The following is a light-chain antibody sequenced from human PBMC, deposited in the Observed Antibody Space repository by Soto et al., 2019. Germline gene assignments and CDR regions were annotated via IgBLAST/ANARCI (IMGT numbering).Light chain of an antibody. J-gene: IGKJ1*01. Sequence: EIVLTQSPGTLSLSPGERATLSCRASQSVSSSYLAWYHQKPGQAPRLLIFGAYTRASGIPDRFSGSGSGTDFTLTISRLEPEDLAVYYCQQYGSLVTFGQGTKVDIK. CDR1: QSVSSSY. CDR2: GAY. V-gene: IGKV3-20*01. CDR3: QQYGSLVT.